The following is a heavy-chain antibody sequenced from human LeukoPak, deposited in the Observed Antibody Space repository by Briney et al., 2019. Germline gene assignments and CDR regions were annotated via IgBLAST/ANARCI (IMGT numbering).Heavy chain of an antibody. D-gene: IGHD6-6*01. V-gene: IGHV4-30-4*08. CDR2: IYYSGST. J-gene: IGHJ6*03. CDR3: ARDARIAARDYYYYYYMDV. Sequence: PSETLSLTCTVSGGSISSGDYYWSWIRQPPGKGLEWIGYIYYSGSTYYNPSLKSRVTISVDTSKNQFSLKLSSVTAADTAVYYCARDARIAARDYYYYYYMDVWGKGTTVTVSS. CDR1: GGSISSGDYY.